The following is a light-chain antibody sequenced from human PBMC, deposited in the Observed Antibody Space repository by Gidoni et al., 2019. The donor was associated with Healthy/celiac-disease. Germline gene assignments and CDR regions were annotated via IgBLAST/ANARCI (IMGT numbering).Light chain of an antibody. CDR2: RNN. V-gene: IGLV1-47*01. Sequence: QSVLTHPPSASGTPGQRVTLSCSGSRPNSGSNYVYWYQQLPGTAPKLLIYRNNQRPSGVPDRFSGSQSGTSASLAISGLRSEDEADYYCAAWDDSLSGWVFGGGTKLTVL. CDR3: AAWDDSLSGWV. J-gene: IGLJ3*02. CDR1: RPNSGSNY.